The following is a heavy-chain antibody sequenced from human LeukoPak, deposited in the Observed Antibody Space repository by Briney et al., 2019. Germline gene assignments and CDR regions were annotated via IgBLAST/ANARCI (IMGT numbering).Heavy chain of an antibody. CDR1: GGSISSSSYY. J-gene: IGHJ4*02. CDR3: AKDGASSSWYRSGFDY. V-gene: IGHV4-39*07. D-gene: IGHD6-13*01. Sequence: SETLSLTCTVSGGSISSSSYYWGWIRQPPGKGLEWIGSIYYSGSTYYNPSLKSRVTISVDTSKNQFSLKLSSVTAADTAVYYCAKDGASSSWYRSGFDYWGQGTLVTVSS. CDR2: IYYSGST.